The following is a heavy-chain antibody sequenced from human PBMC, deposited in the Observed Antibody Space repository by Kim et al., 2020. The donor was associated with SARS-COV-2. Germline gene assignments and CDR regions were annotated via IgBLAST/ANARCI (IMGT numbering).Heavy chain of an antibody. CDR2: IIPILGIA. V-gene: IGHV1-69*04. CDR3: ARDGYCSGGSCSQEGDYYYYYGMDV. D-gene: IGHD2-15*01. Sequence: SVKVSCKASGGTFSSYAISWVRQAPGQGLEWMGRIIPILGIANYAQKFQGRVTITADKSTSTAYMELSSLRSEDTAVYYCARDGYCSGGSCSQEGDYYYYYGMDVWGQGTTVTVSS. J-gene: IGHJ6*02. CDR1: GGTFSSYA.